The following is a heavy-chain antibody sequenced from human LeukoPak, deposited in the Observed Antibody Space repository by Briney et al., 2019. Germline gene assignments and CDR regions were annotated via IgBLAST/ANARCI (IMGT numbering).Heavy chain of an antibody. CDR3: VRHGNWAFDF. J-gene: IGHJ3*01. D-gene: IGHD1-1*01. CDR1: GFTFSSYA. CDR2: INEVGSDK. Sequence: PGGSLRLSCAASGFTFSSYAMSWFRQAPGKGLEWVATINEVGSDKQYMDSVKGRLSISRDNPKNSLYLQMNSPRAEDTAVYFCVRHGNWAFDFWGQGTMVTVSS. V-gene: IGHV3-7*04.